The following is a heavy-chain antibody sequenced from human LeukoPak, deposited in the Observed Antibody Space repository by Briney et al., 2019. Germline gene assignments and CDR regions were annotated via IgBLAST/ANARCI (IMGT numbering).Heavy chain of an antibody. D-gene: IGHD3-16*02. Sequence: PSETLSLTCTVSGYSISSGYYWGWIRQPPGKGLEWIGSIYHSGSTYYNPSLKSRVTISVDTSKNQFSLKLSSVTAADTAVYYCARVRNRYPIGYWGQGTLVTVSS. V-gene: IGHV4-38-2*02. J-gene: IGHJ4*02. CDR3: ARVRNRYPIGY. CDR1: GYSISSGYY. CDR2: IYHSGST.